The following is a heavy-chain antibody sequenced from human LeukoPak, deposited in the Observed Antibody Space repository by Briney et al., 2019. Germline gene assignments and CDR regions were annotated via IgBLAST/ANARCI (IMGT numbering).Heavy chain of an antibody. Sequence: GGSLRLSCADSGFTFSSYSMNWVRQAPGKGLEWVSSISSSSSYIYYADSVKGRFTISRDNAKNSLYLQMNSLRAEDTAVYYCARVGPLDYRGNDYWGQGTLVTVSS. D-gene: IGHD4-11*01. J-gene: IGHJ4*02. CDR2: ISSSSSYI. V-gene: IGHV3-21*01. CDR1: GFTFSSYS. CDR3: ARVGPLDYRGNDY.